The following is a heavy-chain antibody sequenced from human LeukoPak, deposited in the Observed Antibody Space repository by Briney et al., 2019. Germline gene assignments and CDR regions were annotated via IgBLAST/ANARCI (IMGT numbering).Heavy chain of an antibody. CDR2: ISAYNGNT. D-gene: IGHD2-8*01. CDR1: GYTFTSYG. J-gene: IGHJ6*02. Sequence: ASVKVSCKASGYTFTSYGISWVRQAPGQGLEWMGWISAYNGNTNYAQTLQGRVTMTTDTSTSTAYIELRSLRSDDTAVYYCARAPGDIVLMVYARTYYYYGMDVWGQGTTVTVSS. V-gene: IGHV1-18*01. CDR3: ARAPGDIVLMVYARTYYYYGMDV.